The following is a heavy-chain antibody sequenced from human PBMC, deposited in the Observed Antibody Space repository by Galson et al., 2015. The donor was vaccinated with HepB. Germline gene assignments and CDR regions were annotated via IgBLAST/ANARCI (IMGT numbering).Heavy chain of an antibody. J-gene: IGHJ5*02. CDR1: GFTFSDYN. D-gene: IGHD3-3*01. V-gene: IGHV3-48*02. Sequence: SLRLSCAASGFTFSDYNMNWVRQAPGKGLEWVSYISSSTRTTYYSDSVRGRFTISRDNAKNSLFLQMNSLRDEDTAVYYCARDQRITTSGVVRPISNWFDPWGQGTLVTVSS. CDR3: ARDQRITTSGVVRPISNWFDP. CDR2: ISSSTRTT.